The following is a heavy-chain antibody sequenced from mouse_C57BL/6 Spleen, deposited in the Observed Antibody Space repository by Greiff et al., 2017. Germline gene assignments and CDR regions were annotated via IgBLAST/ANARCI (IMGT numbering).Heavy chain of an antibody. Sequence: EVQLQQSGGGLVKPGGSLKLSCAASGFTFSDYGMHWVRQAPEKGLEWVAYISSGSSTIYYADTVKGRFTISRDNAKNTLFLQMTSLRSEDTAMYYCARSQLGPDYWGQGTTLTVSS. CDR2: ISSGSSTI. CDR1: GFTFSDYG. D-gene: IGHD4-1*02. CDR3: ARSQLGPDY. V-gene: IGHV5-17*01. J-gene: IGHJ2*01.